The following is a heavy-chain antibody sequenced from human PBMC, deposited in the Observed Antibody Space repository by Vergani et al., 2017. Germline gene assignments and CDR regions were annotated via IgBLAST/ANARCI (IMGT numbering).Heavy chain of an antibody. CDR3: VRDRDLCAGGRCYTEAWDY. CDR1: GFALNRHA. CDR2: ISFDGTNE. D-gene: IGHD2-2*02. V-gene: IGHV3-30-3*01. Sequence: QVQLVESGGGVVQPGTSLRLSCVVSGFALNRHAMYWVRQAPGKGLEWVVGISFDGTNEYYPDLVKGRFTISRDIAKNTLYLQVSSLRLEDTGVYHCVRDRDLCAGGRCYTEAWDYWGQGTPVTVSS. J-gene: IGHJ4*02.